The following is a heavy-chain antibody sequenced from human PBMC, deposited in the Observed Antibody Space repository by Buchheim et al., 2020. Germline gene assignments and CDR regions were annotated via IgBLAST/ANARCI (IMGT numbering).Heavy chain of an antibody. CDR3: ARAKSIAARLDY. J-gene: IGHJ4*02. CDR2: ISYDGSNK. V-gene: IGHV3-30*04. D-gene: IGHD6-6*01. Sequence: QVQLVESGGGVVQPGRSLRLSCAASGFTFRSYAMHWVRQAPGKGLEWVAVISYDGSNKYYADSVKGRFTIPRDNSKNTLYLQMNSLRAEDTAVYYCARAKSIAARLDYWGQGTL. CDR1: GFTFRSYA.